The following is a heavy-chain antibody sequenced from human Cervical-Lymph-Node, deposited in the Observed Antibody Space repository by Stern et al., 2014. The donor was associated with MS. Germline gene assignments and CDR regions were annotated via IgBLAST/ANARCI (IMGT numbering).Heavy chain of an antibody. D-gene: IGHD4-23*01. CDR1: GFPFSSYS. Sequence: EVQLVQSGGGLVKPGGSLRLSSAASGFPFSSYSMNWVRQAPGKGLEWVPSISSGGSYIYYADSLKGRFTISRDNAKNSLYLQMNSLRAEDTAVYYCARGRGGNYRYYFDYWGQGTLVTVSS. V-gene: IGHV3-21*01. CDR3: ARGRGGNYRYYFDY. J-gene: IGHJ4*02. CDR2: ISSGGSYI.